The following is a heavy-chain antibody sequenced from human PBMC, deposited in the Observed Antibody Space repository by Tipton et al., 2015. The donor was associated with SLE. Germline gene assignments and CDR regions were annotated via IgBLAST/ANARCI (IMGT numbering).Heavy chain of an antibody. J-gene: IGHJ4*02. CDR3: ARDPHYGGNAGYFDY. V-gene: IGHV3-66*02. D-gene: IGHD4-23*01. CDR1: GFTVSSNY. CDR2: IYSGGST. Sequence: GSLRLSCAASGFTVSSNYMSWVRQAPGKGLEWVSVIYSGGSTYYADSVKGRITISRDNSKNTLYLQMNSLRAEDTAVYYCARDPHYGGNAGYFDYWGQGTLITVSS.